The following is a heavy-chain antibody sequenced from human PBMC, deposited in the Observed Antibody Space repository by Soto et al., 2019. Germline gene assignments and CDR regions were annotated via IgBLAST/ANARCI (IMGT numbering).Heavy chain of an antibody. CDR1: GFTFSSYS. CDR2: ISSSSSTI. D-gene: IGHD3-16*02. V-gene: IGHV3-48*01. CDR3: ARDSFWGSYRRPGNYFDY. J-gene: IGHJ4*02. Sequence: GGSLRLSCAASGFTFSSYSMNWVRQAPGKGLEWVSYISSSSSTIYYADSVKGRFTISRDNAKNSLYLQMNSLRAEDTAVYYCARDSFWGSYRRPGNYFDYWGQGTLVTVSS.